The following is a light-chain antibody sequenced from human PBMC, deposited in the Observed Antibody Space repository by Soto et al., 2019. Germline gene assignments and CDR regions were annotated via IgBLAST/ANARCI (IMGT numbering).Light chain of an antibody. V-gene: IGKV1-5*03. CDR3: QQYNSYLT. Sequence: DTQMTQSPSPLSASVGDRVTITFRASQSIGSWLAWYQQKPGKAPKLLIYKTSILENGVPSRFSGSGSGTEFTLSISSMQPDDFATYYCQQYNSYLTFGQGTKVDNK. J-gene: IGKJ1*01. CDR2: KTS. CDR1: QSIGSW.